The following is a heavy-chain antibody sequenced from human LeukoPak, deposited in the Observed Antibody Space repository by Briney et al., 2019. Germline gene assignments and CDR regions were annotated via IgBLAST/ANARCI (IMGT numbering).Heavy chain of an antibody. CDR1: GGSISSSSYY. D-gene: IGHD2-21*01. CDR2: IYYSGST. Sequence: SETLSLTCTVSGGSISSSSYYWGWIRQPPGKGLEWIGSIYYSGSTYYNPSLKSRVTISVDTSKNQFSLRLTSVTAADTAVYYCARVDLVGGEQLYYYMDVWGRGTTVTVSS. CDR3: ARVDLVGGEQLYYYMDV. V-gene: IGHV4-39*07. J-gene: IGHJ6*03.